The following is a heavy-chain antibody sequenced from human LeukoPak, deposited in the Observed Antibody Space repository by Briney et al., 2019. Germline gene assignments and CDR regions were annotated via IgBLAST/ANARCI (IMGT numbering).Heavy chain of an antibody. CDR2: IGGGGAHT. J-gene: IGHJ4*02. CDR3: AKGEGTVASHKPLGY. CDR1: GFTFSSYA. V-gene: IGHV3-23*01. D-gene: IGHD6-19*01. Sequence: PGGSLRLSCAASGFTFSSYAMSGVRHAPGKGLEWVSVIGGGGAHTYYADCVRGRFTVSRDSSKNTVSLQMNSLRPDDTAVYYCAKGEGTVASHKPLGYCGQGTLVTVSS.